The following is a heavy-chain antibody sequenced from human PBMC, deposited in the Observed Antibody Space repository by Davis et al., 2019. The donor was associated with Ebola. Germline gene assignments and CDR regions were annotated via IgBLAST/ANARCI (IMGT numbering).Heavy chain of an antibody. V-gene: IGHV3-66*01. Sequence: PGGSLRLSCAVSGFSVNDDYMTWARQAPGNGLQWVSVVYGGGITYYEDSVKGRFSISRDNSKNTLYLQMKSLRAEDTAVYYCARGEHDSSNYSFDQWGPGTLVTLSS. CDR2: VYGGGIT. CDR3: ARGEHDSSNYSFDQ. CDR1: GFSVNDDY. J-gene: IGHJ4*02. D-gene: IGHD3-22*01.